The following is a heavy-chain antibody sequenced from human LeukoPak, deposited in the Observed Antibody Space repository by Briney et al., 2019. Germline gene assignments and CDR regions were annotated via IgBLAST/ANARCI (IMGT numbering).Heavy chain of an antibody. J-gene: IGHJ5*02. CDR3: AVSGMVAENWFDP. CDR1: GYTFTSYG. V-gene: IGHV1-69*13. D-gene: IGHD1-26*01. Sequence: SVQVSCQASGYTFTSYGISWVRQAPGQGLEWMGGIIPIFGTANYAQKFQGRVTITADESTSTAYMELSSLRSEDTAVYYCAVSGMVAENWFDPWGQGTLVTVSS. CDR2: IIPIFGTA.